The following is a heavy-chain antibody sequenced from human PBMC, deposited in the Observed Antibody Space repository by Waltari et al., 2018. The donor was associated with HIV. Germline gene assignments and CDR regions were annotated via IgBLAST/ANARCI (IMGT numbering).Heavy chain of an antibody. CDR3: ASSSAAAGTFYYGMDV. Sequence: QLQLQESGSGLVKPSQTLSLTCAVYGGSISSGGYSWSWIRQPPGKGLEWIGYIYHSGSTYYNPSLKSRVTISVDRSKNQFSLKLSSVTAADTAVYYCASSSAAAGTFYYGMDVWGQGTTVTVSS. J-gene: IGHJ6*02. D-gene: IGHD6-13*01. CDR2: IYHSGST. V-gene: IGHV4-30-2*01. CDR1: GGSISSGGYS.